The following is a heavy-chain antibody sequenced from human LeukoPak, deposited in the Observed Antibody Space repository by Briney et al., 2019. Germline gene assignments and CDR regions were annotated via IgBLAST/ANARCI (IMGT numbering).Heavy chain of an antibody. D-gene: IGHD5-18*01. J-gene: IGHJ4*02. CDR1: GFTFGGYG. V-gene: IGHV3-30*02. CDR2: IRLDGSDE. Sequence: GGSLRLSCAASGFTFGGYGMHWVRQAPGKGPEWVAFIRLDGSDEYYGDSVKGRFTISRDNSKNTLYLQMNSLRPEDTAVYYCARDHSQNFDYWGQGTLVTVSS. CDR3: ARDHSQNFDY.